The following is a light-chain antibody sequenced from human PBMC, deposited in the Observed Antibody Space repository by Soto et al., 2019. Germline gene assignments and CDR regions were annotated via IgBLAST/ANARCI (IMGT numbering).Light chain of an antibody. CDR1: SSDVGGYNY. CDR3: SSYAGSSNV. J-gene: IGLJ1*01. CDR2: EVN. Sequence: QDAQTQPPSASGSPGQSVAISCTGTSSDVGGYNYVSWYQQHPGKAPKLMIYEVNKRPSGVPDRFSGSKSGNTASLTVSGLQAEDEADYYCSSYAGSSNVFGTGTKVTVL. V-gene: IGLV2-8*01.